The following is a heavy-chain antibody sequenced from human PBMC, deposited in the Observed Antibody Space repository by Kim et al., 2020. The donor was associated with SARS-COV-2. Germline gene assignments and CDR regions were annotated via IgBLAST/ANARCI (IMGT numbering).Heavy chain of an antibody. J-gene: IGHJ5*02. V-gene: IGHV3-30*01. Sequence: SVKGRFTIPRDNSTTTLYLQMISLRAEDTAVYYCARDGDSSSWYTGWFYPWGQGTLVTVSS. D-gene: IGHD6-13*01. CDR3: ARDGDSSSWYTGWFYP.